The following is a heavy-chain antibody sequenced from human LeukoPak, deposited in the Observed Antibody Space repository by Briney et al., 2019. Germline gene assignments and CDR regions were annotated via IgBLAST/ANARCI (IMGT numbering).Heavy chain of an antibody. D-gene: IGHD3-22*01. CDR2: IQYDGSNK. Sequence: GGSLRLSCAASGFTFNSYGMNWVRQAPGKGLEWVAFIQYDGSNKYYADSVKGRFTVSRDNSKSTVYLQMNDLRGEDTAVYYCTKAKGQSWLFSHYWGRGTLVTVSS. CDR3: TKAKGQSWLFSHY. J-gene: IGHJ4*02. V-gene: IGHV3-30*02. CDR1: GFTFNSYG.